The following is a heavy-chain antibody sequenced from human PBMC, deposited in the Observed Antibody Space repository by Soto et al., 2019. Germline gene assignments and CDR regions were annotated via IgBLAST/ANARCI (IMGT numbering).Heavy chain of an antibody. CDR3: ARPAGGYYYYYYMDV. Sequence: GESLKISCKGSGYSFTSYWIGWVRQMPGKGLEWMGIIYPGDSDTRYSPSFQGQVTISADKSISTAYLQWSSLKASDTAMYYCARPAGGYYYYYYMDVWGKGTTVTVSS. CDR1: GYSFTSYW. J-gene: IGHJ6*03. V-gene: IGHV5-51*01. CDR2: IYPGDSDT. D-gene: IGHD3-16*01.